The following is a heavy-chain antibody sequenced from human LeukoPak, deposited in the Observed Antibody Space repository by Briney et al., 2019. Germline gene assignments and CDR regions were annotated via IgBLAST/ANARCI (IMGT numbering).Heavy chain of an antibody. CDR2: IYYSGRT. J-gene: IGHJ5*02. CDR1: GGSISSYY. CDR3: ARHSGGTYYVSLDP. D-gene: IGHD1-26*01. V-gene: IGHV4-59*08. Sequence: SETLSLTCSVSGGSISSYYWSWIRQPPGKGLEWIGYIYYSGRTSYNPSLKSRVTISVDTSKNQFSLKLSSVTAADTAVYYCARHSGGTYYVSLDPWGQGTLVTVSS.